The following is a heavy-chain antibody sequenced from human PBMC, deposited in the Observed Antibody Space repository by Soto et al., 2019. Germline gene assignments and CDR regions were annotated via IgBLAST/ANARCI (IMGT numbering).Heavy chain of an antibody. J-gene: IGHJ6*02. Sequence: QVQLVQSGAEVKKPGASVKVSCKASGYTFTSYGISWVRQAPGQGLDWMGWISAYNGNTNYAQKLQGRVTMTTDTSTSPAYMELRRLRSADTAVYSCARDCGHSSGWYYYYYGMDVWGQVTTVTVSS. CDR2: ISAYNGNT. CDR3: ARDCGHSSGWYYYYYGMDV. D-gene: IGHD6-19*01. CDR1: GYTFTSYG. V-gene: IGHV1-18*04.